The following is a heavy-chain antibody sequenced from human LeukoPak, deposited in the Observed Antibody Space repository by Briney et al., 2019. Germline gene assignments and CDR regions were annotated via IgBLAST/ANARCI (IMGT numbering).Heavy chain of an antibody. CDR3: ARGLKYILTGYYNPPDFDY. CDR1: GGSFSGYY. D-gene: IGHD3-9*01. V-gene: IGHV4-34*01. CDR2: INHSGST. Sequence: SETLSLTCAVYGGSFSGYYWSWIRQPPGKGLEWIGGINHSGSTNYNPSLKSRVTISVDTSKNQFSLKLSSVTAADTAVYYCARGLKYILTGYYNPPDFDYWGQGTLVTVSS. J-gene: IGHJ4*02.